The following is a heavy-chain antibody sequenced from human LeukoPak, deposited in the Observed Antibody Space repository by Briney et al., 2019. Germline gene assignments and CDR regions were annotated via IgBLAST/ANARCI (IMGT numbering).Heavy chain of an antibody. Sequence: GGSLRLSCAASGFTFSNYNMNWVRQAPGKGLEWVSSISSSRSYIYYADSVKGRSTISRDNAKNSLYLQMNSLRAEDTAVYYCAKDSGYSSSWYLYWGQGTLVTVSS. CDR1: GFTFSNYN. CDR2: ISSSRSYI. CDR3: AKDSGYSSSWYLY. V-gene: IGHV3-21*04. D-gene: IGHD6-13*01. J-gene: IGHJ4*02.